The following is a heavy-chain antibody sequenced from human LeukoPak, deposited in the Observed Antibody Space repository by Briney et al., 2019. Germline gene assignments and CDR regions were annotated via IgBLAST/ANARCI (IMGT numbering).Heavy chain of an antibody. CDR1: GGSISSYY. V-gene: IGHV4-59*01. Sequence: PSETLSLTCTVSGGSISSYYWSWIRQSPGRGLEWIGYISHSGSYNYNPSLKSRVTISLETPKNRFSLELSSVTDADTAVYYCARSRYNDLQSGYSGGYYYVDVWGKGTTVIVSS. CDR3: ARSRYNDLQSGYSGGYYYVDV. J-gene: IGHJ6*03. D-gene: IGHD3-3*01. CDR2: ISHSGSY.